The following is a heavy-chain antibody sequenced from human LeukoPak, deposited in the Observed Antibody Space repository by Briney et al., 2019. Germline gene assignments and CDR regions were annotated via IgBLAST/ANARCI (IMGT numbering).Heavy chain of an antibody. V-gene: IGHV1-2*04. J-gene: IGHJ4*02. CDR3: ARAYYESSAYRHAVYFDY. D-gene: IGHD3-22*01. CDR1: GYTFTGYY. Sequence: ASVKVSCKASGYTFTGYYMHWVRQAPGQGLEWMGWINPNSGGTNYAQKFQGWVTMTRDTSISTAYMELSRLSSDDTAVHYCARAYYESSAYRHAVYFDYWGQGTLVTVSS. CDR2: INPNSGGT.